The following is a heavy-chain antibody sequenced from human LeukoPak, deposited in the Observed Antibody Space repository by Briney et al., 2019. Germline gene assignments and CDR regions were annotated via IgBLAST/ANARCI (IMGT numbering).Heavy chain of an antibody. CDR2: IYHSGST. CDR1: GYSISSGYY. V-gene: IGHV4-38-2*01. CDR3: ARFAGPISGGGY. Sequence: PSEPLSLTCAVSGYSISSGYYWGWIRQPPGKGLEWIGSIYHSGSTYYNPSLKSRVTISVDTSKNQFSLKLSSVTAADTAVYYCARFAGPISGGGYWGQGTLVTVSS. D-gene: IGHD2-15*01. J-gene: IGHJ4*02.